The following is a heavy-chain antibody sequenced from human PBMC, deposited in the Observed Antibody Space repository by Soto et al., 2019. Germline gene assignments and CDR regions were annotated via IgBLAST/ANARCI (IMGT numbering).Heavy chain of an antibody. CDR1: GFTFSSYD. J-gene: IGHJ6*02. CDR3: ARSGYDYRLSYYYGMDV. V-gene: IGHV3-13*01. CDR2: IGTAGDT. D-gene: IGHD5-12*01. Sequence: GGSLRLSCAASGFTFSSYDMHWVRQATGKGLEWVSAIGTAGDTYYPGSVKGRFTISRENAKNSLYLQMNSLRAEDTAVYYCARSGYDYRLSYYYGMDVWGQGTTVTVSS.